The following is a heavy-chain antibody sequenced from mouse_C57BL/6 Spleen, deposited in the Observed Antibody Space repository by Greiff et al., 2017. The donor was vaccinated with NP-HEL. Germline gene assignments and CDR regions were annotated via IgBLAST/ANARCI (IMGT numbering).Heavy chain of an antibody. CDR1: GYTFTSYW. Sequence: VQLQQSGAELVKPGASVKVSCKASGYTFTSYWMHWVKQRPGQGLEWIGRIHPSDSETNYNQKFKGKATLTVDKSSSTAYMQLSSLTSEDSAVYYCAITPMVTTTTVDYWGQGTTLTVSS. D-gene: IGHD2-2*01. CDR2: IHPSDSET. CDR3: AITPMVTTTTVDY. V-gene: IGHV1-74*01. J-gene: IGHJ2*01.